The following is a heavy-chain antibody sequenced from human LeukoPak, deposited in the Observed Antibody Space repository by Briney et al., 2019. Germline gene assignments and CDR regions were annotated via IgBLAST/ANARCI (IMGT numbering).Heavy chain of an antibody. CDR2: VYNSAST. D-gene: IGHD3-10*01. CDR1: GGSISSFY. CDR3: ARGRGSGSYSTPQNWFDP. Sequence: SETLSRTCTVSGGSISSFYWSWIRQPPGKGLEVIGNVYNSASTNYNSSLKSRVSISVDTSKNQFSLKLSSVTAADTAVYYCARGRGSGSYSTPQNWFDPWGQGTLVTVSS. V-gene: IGHV4-59*01. J-gene: IGHJ5*02.